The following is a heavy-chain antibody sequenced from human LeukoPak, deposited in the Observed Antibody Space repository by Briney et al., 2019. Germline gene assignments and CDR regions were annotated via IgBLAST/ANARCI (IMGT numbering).Heavy chain of an antibody. CDR1: GYTFTGYY. V-gene: IGHV1-8*02. Sequence: ASVKVSCKASGYTFTGYYMHWVRQAPGRGLEWMGWMNPNSGHTGSAQKFQGRVTMTRDTSITTAYMELSSLRSEDTAVYYCVREIIGDGWFDPWGQGTLVIVSS. CDR3: VREIIGDGWFDP. CDR2: MNPNSGHT. D-gene: IGHD7-27*01. J-gene: IGHJ5*02.